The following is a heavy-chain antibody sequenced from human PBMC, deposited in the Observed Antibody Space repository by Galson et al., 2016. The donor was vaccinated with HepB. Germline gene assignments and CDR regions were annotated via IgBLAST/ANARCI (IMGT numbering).Heavy chain of an antibody. CDR2: MTSTNYR. CDR1: GFTLSSYN. Sequence: SLRLSCAASGFTLSSYNMNSVRQAPGKGLEWVSSMTSTNYRYYADSVRGRFTISRDNAKNSLYLQMNSLRAEDTAVYYCARGLPSERGTTPHDYWGQGTLVTVSS. V-gene: IGHV3-21*01. CDR3: ARGLPSERGTTPHDY. J-gene: IGHJ4*02. D-gene: IGHD1-1*01.